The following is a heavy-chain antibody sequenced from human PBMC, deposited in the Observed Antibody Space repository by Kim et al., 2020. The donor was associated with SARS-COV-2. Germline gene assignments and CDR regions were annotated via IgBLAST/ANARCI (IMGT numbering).Heavy chain of an antibody. J-gene: IGHJ4*02. D-gene: IGHD2-8*02. V-gene: IGHV1-2*06. CDR1: GYTFTGYN. CDR3: ARATTTSPTGDFDY. CDR2: IYPNIGVP. Sequence: ASVKVSCKASGYTFTGYNMHWVRQAPGQGLEWMGRIYPNIGVPNCAEKFQGRVTSTRDTSISTAYMEVSGLRPDDTAVDYCARATTTSPTGDFDYWGQGTTVSVSS.